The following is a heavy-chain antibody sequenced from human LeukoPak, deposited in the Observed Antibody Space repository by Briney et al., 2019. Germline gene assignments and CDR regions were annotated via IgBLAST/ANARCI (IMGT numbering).Heavy chain of an antibody. CDR3: ARLSLAAENY. J-gene: IGHJ4*02. Sequence: SETLSLTCAVSGGSISSGGYSWSWIRQPPGKGLEWIGYIHHSGSTYYNPSLQSRVTISIDRSNNEFSLKLSSMTAADTAVYYCARLSLAAENYWGQGTLVTVSS. D-gene: IGHD6-13*01. CDR1: GGSISSGGYS. V-gene: IGHV4-30-2*01. CDR2: IHHSGST.